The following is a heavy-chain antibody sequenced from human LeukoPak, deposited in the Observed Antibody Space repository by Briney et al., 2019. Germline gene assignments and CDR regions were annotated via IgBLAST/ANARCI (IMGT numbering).Heavy chain of an antibody. V-gene: IGHV3-9*01. CDR1: GFTFDDYA. CDR2: ISWNSGSI. CDR3: AKDETDYDFWSGYRYYYMDV. J-gene: IGHJ6*03. D-gene: IGHD3-3*01. Sequence: GGSLRLFCAASGFTFDDYAMHWVRQAPGKGLEWVSGISWNSGSIGYADSVKGRFTISRDNAKNSLYLQMNSLRAEDTALYYCAKDETDYDFWSGYRYYYMDVWGKGTTVTVSS.